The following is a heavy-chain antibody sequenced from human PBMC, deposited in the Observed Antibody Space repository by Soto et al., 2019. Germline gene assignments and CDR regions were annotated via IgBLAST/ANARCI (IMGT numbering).Heavy chain of an antibody. D-gene: IGHD1-7*01. Sequence: SVKVSCKASGGTFSSYAISWVRQAPGQGLEWMGGIIPIFGTANYAQKFQGRVTITADESTSTAYMELSSLRSEDTAVYYCARVITGTSYYYYGMDVWGQGTTVTVSS. CDR1: GGTFSSYA. V-gene: IGHV1-69*13. CDR2: IIPIFGTA. J-gene: IGHJ6*02. CDR3: ARVITGTSYYYYGMDV.